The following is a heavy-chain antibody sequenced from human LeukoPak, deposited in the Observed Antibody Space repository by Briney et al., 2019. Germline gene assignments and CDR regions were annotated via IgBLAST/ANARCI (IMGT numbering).Heavy chain of an antibody. D-gene: IGHD3-3*01. V-gene: IGHV3-15*01. CDR3: TTDWSRFLEWFYYYGMDV. Sequence: GGSLRLSCAASGFTFSNAWMSWVRQAPGKGLEWVGRIKSKTDGGTTDYAAPVKGRFTISRDDSKNTLYLQMNSLKTEDTAVYYCTTDWSRFLEWFYYYGMDVWGQGTTVTVSS. J-gene: IGHJ6*02. CDR2: IKSKTDGGTT. CDR1: GFTFSNAW.